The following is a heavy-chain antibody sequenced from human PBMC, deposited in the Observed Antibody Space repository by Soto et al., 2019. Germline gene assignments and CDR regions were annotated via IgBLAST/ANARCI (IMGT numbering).Heavy chain of an antibody. CDR1: GFTFSSYG. Sequence: SCAASGFTFSSYGMHWVRQAPGKGLEWVAVISYDGSNKYYADSVKGRFTISRDNSKNTLYLQMNSLRAEDTAVYYCAKGVGIAVAGPHDYWGQGTLVTVSS. J-gene: IGHJ4*02. D-gene: IGHD6-19*01. V-gene: IGHV3-30*18. CDR3: AKGVGIAVAGPHDY. CDR2: ISYDGSNK.